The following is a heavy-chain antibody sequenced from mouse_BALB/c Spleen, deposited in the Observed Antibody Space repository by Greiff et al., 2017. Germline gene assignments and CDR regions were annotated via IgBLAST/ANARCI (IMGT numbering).Heavy chain of an antibody. D-gene: IGHD4-1*01. V-gene: IGHV3-2*02. Sequence: DVQLVESGPGLVKPSQSLSLTCTVSGYSFTSDYAWNLIRQFPGNQLEWMGYISYSGSTSYNPTLKSRISITRDTSKNQFFLQLKSVTTEDTATCDCARCGGTRARDYWGQGTSVTVAS. CDR2: ISYSGST. CDR3: ARCGGTRARDY. CDR1: GYSFTSDYA. J-gene: IGHJ4*01.